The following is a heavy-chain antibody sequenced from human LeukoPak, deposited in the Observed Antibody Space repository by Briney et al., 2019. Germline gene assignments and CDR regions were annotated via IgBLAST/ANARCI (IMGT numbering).Heavy chain of an antibody. CDR3: ARVEYSSGWYFDY. CDR1: GYSISSGYY. D-gene: IGHD6-19*01. Sequence: KPSETLSLTCAVSGYSISSGYYWGWIRQPPGKGLEWIGSIYHSGSTYYNPSLKSRDTISVDTSKNQFSLKLSSVTAADTAVYYCARVEYSSGWYFDYWGQGTLVTVSS. V-gene: IGHV4-38-2*01. J-gene: IGHJ4*02. CDR2: IYHSGST.